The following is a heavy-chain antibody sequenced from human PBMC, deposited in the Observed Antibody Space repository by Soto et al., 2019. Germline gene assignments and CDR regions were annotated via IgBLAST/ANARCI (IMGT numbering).Heavy chain of an antibody. D-gene: IGHD3-10*01. CDR3: AHGSHVRGFGELSCRY. Sequence: QITLKESGPTLVKPTQTLTLTCTFSGFSLNTSGVGVGWIRQPPGKALDWLALIYWDDDKRYSPSLKSRLTITKDTSKNQVVLTMSNMDPVDTATFYCAHGSHVRGFGELSCRYWGQGILVTVSS. V-gene: IGHV2-5*02. CDR2: IYWDDDK. CDR1: GFSLNTSGVG. J-gene: IGHJ4*02.